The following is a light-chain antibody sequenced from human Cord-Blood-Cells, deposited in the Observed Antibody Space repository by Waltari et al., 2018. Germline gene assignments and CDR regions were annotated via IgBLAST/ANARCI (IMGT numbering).Light chain of an antibody. V-gene: IGKV1-39*01. CDR2: AAS. J-gene: IGKJ4*01. CDR1: QRISSY. CDR3: QQSYRTLT. Sequence: DIQMTKPPSSLSASVGDRVTITCWASQRISSYFNWYQQKPGKAPKLLIYAASSLQSGGPSRFGGSGSGTHFTLTINSLQPADYATYHCQQSYRTLTFGGGTKVEIK.